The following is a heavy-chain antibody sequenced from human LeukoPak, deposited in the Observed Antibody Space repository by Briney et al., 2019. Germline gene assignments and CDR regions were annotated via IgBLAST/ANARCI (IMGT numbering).Heavy chain of an antibody. J-gene: IGHJ4*02. CDR1: GYTFTGYN. CDR3: ARGLSASVADFDY. D-gene: IGHD6-19*01. Sequence: ASVKVSCKASGYTFTGYNMHWVRQAPGQGLEWMGRINPNSGGTNYAQRFQGRVTMTRDTSINTAYMELSRLRSDDTAVYYCARGLSASVADFDYWGQGTLVTVSS. CDR2: INPNSGGT. V-gene: IGHV1-2*06.